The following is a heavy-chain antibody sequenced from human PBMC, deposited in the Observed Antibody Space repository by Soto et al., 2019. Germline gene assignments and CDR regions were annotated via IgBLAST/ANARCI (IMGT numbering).Heavy chain of an antibody. CDR1: GGSFSGYY. CDR3: ARPIVRAAFDI. V-gene: IGHV4-34*01. J-gene: IGHJ3*02. CDR2: INHSGST. D-gene: IGHD4-4*01. Sequence: QVQLQQWGAGLLKPSETLSLTCAVYGGSFSGYYWSWIRQPPGKGLEWIGEINHSGSTNYKPSLKSRVTISVDTSKNQFSLKLSSVTAADTAVYYCARPIVRAAFDIWGQGTMVTVSS.